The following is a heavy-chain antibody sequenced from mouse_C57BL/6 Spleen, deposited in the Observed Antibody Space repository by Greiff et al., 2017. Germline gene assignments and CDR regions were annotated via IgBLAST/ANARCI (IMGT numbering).Heavy chain of an antibody. V-gene: IGHV1-52*01. CDR3: AGLGDSAGYGFDD. D-gene: IGHD3-2*02. CDR2: IDPTGSDT. Sequence: QVQLQQPGAELVRPGSSVKLSCKASGYTFTSYWMHWVKQRPIQGLAWIGNIDPTGSDTHYNQKFKDKATLTVDKSSSTAYMQLSSLTSDDSAVYYCAGLGDSAGYGFDDWGQGTTLTVSS. J-gene: IGHJ2*01. CDR1: GYTFTSYW.